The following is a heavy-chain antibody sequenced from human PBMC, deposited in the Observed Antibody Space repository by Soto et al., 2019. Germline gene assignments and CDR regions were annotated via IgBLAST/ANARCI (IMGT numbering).Heavy chain of an antibody. V-gene: IGHV4-39*06. J-gene: IGHJ4*02. CDR1: GGSISSSDFY. Sequence: NPSETLSLTCTVSGGSISSSDFYWGWLRQPPEKGLEFIGYMYYSGTTYYNPSLKSRITISVDRSKNQFTLQLTSVTVADTAVYYCATSYGNAWYTYWGQGTQVTVPQ. D-gene: IGHD6-13*01. CDR3: ATSYGNAWYTY. CDR2: MYYSGTT.